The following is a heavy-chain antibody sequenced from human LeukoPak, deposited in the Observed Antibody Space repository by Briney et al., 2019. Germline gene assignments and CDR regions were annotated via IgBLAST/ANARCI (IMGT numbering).Heavy chain of an antibody. Sequence: GGSLRLSCSGSGFTFTNYAIHWVRQAPGKGLEWVAVVSYHGVDKYYADSVRGRFAISRDFSRNTVDLQMNGLRDEDTAVYYCASDSSWSGDAFDIWGQGTMVTVSS. J-gene: IGHJ3*02. D-gene: IGHD6-13*01. CDR3: ASDSSWSGDAFDI. CDR2: VSYHGVDK. V-gene: IGHV3-30*09. CDR1: GFTFTNYA.